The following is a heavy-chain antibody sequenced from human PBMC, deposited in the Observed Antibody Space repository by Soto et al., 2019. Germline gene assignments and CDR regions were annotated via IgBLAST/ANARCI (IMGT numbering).Heavy chain of an antibody. D-gene: IGHD2-15*01. Sequence: QVQLKESGSGLVKPAQTLSLTCAVSVGSITSGGFSWSWIRQPPGKGLAWIFYVHHTGNTDYHPSLGSRVTISLPMCRNLFSLNPTSVTAADTATYYCAQECCGTWLDAFAVWGTGTTVPVSS. CDR3: AQECCGTWLDAFAV. CDR1: VGSITSGGFS. V-gene: IGHV4-30-2*01. CDR2: VHHTGNT. J-gene: IGHJ3*01.